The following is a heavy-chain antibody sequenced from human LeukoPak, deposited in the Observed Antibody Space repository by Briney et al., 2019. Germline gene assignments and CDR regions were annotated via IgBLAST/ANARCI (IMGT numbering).Heavy chain of an antibody. CDR3: ARAGGYNPTYGMDV. CDR2: TILIFGTA. D-gene: IGHD5-18*01. J-gene: IGHJ6*04. V-gene: IGHV1-69*13. CDR1: AGTFSSYA. Sequence: SVKLSCNASAGTFSSYAISWVRQAPGQGLEWMGGTILIFGTANYSQKDSGRVTITASESTSTAYMELRSLRSEDTAVYYCARAGGYNPTYGMDVWGKGTTVTVSS.